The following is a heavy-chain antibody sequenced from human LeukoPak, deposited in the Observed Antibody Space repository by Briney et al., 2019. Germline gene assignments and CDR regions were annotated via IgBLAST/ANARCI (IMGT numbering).Heavy chain of an antibody. V-gene: IGHV3-30*07. CDR2: ISYDGSNK. CDR1: GITFSSHS. J-gene: IGHJ4*02. D-gene: IGHD6-19*01. CDR3: AKPLSEVVAVAGEMGFDY. Sequence: PGGSLRLSCAASGITFSSHSMHWVRQAPGKGLEWVAIISYDGSNKYYADSVKGRFTISRDNSKNTLYLQMNSLRAEDTAVYYCAKPLSEVVAVAGEMGFDYWGQGTLVTVSS.